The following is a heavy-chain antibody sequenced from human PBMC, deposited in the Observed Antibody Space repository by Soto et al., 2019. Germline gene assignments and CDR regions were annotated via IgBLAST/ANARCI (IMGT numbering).Heavy chain of an antibody. V-gene: IGHV2-5*02. CDR1: GFSLSTSGVG. CDR3: AHSLGYCSGGSCYPDYYYYYYMDV. J-gene: IGHJ6*03. D-gene: IGHD2-15*01. Sequence: QITLKESGPTLVKPTQTLTLTCTFSGFSLSTSGVGVGWIRQPPGKALEWLALIYWDDGKRYSPSLKSRLTITKDTSKNQVVLTMTNMDPVDTATYYCAHSLGYCSGGSCYPDYYYYYYMDVWGKGTTVTVSS. CDR2: IYWDDGK.